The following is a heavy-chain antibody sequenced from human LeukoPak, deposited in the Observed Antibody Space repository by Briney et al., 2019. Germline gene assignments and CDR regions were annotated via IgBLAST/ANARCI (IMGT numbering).Heavy chain of an antibody. D-gene: IGHD6-19*01. CDR3: AKEGRGSSGWYPSY. CDR1: GFTFSSYG. Sequence: GGSLRLSCAASGFTFSSYGMHWVRQAPGKGLEWVAVISYDGSNKYYADSVKGRFTISRDNSKNTLYLQMSSLRAEDTAVYYCAKEGRGSSGWYPSYWGQGTLVTVSS. V-gene: IGHV3-30*18. J-gene: IGHJ4*02. CDR2: ISYDGSNK.